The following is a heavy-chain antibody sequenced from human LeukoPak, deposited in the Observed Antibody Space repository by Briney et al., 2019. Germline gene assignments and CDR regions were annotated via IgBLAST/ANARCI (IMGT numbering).Heavy chain of an antibody. CDR3: AKGNNSLSFNFDY. J-gene: IGHJ4*02. CDR2: ISYDGSDK. Sequence: GGSLRLSCAASGFTFSNYGMHWVRQAPGKGLEWVAVISYDGSDKYYADSVKGRFTISRDNSKNSLYLQMSSLRVEDTAFYYCAKGNNSLSFNFDYWGQGTLVTVSS. V-gene: IGHV3-30*18. D-gene: IGHD2/OR15-2a*01. CDR1: GFTFSNYG.